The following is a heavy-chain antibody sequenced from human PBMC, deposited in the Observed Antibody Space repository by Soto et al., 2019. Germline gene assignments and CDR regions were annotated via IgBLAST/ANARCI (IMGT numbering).Heavy chain of an antibody. D-gene: IGHD3-10*01. Sequence: QVQLVQSGPEVKKPGASVKVSCKTSGYTFTHYVINWVRQAPGQGLDWMGFSTHTGTTKYAQKFEGRVAMTTDTSSSTAYMEVRSLRSDDTALYYCARSGEHPLDYWGQGTPVTVSS. CDR2: STHTGTT. V-gene: IGHV1-18*01. CDR3: ARSGEHPLDY. J-gene: IGHJ4*02. CDR1: GYTFTHYV.